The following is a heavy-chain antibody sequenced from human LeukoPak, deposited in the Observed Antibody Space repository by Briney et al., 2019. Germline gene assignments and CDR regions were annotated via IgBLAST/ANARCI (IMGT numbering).Heavy chain of an antibody. V-gene: IGHV3-43*02. D-gene: IGHD2-2*01. CDR3: AKGYQYQLLLVGY. CDR2: ISGDGGST. J-gene: IGHJ4*02. Sequence: PGGSLRPSCAASGFTFDDYAMHWVRQAPGKGLDWVSLISGDGGSTYYADSVKGRFTISRDNSKNSLYLQMNSLRTEDTALYYCAKGYQYQLLLVGYWGQGTLVTVSS. CDR1: GFTFDDYA.